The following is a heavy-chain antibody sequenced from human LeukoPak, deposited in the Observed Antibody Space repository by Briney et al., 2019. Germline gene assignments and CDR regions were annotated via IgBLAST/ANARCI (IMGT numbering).Heavy chain of an antibody. V-gene: IGHV3-23*01. J-gene: IGHJ4*02. CDR1: GFHFSGYA. CDR3: AENRFYYDSSGSSFNN. D-gene: IGHD3-22*01. CDR2: ISGSAEAT. Sequence: GFLRLSCSASGFHFSGYAMNWVRQAPGKGLELVSGISGSAEATYYADSVKGRFTISRDNSKNTLYLQMNSLRAEDTAVYYCAENRFYYDSSGSSFNNWGQGTLVTVSS.